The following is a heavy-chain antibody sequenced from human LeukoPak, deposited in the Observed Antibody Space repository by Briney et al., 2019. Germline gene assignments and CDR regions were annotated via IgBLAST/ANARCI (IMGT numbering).Heavy chain of an antibody. Sequence: GGSLRLSCAASGFTFSSYSMNWVRQAPGKGLEWVSYIRSSSSTIYYADSVKGRFTISRDNAKNSLYLQMNSLRAEDTAVYYCARDEQWLVLDYWGQGTLVTVSS. CDR3: ARDEQWLVLDY. V-gene: IGHV3-48*04. D-gene: IGHD6-19*01. CDR1: GFTFSSYS. CDR2: IRSSSSTI. J-gene: IGHJ4*02.